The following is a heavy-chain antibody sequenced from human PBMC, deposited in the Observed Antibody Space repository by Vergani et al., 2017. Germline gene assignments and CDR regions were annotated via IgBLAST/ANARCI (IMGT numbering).Heavy chain of an antibody. CDR3: ARRGSSTRPPYYYYYMDV. Sequence: EVQLLESGGGLVQPGGSLRLSCAASGFTVSSNYMSWVRQAPGKGLEWVSVIYSGGSTYYADSVKGRFTISRDNAKNSLYLQMNSLRAEDTAVYYCARRGSSTRPPYYYYYMDVWGKGTTVTVSS. CDR2: IYSGGST. D-gene: IGHD6-6*01. V-gene: IGHV3-53*01. J-gene: IGHJ6*03. CDR1: GFTVSSNY.